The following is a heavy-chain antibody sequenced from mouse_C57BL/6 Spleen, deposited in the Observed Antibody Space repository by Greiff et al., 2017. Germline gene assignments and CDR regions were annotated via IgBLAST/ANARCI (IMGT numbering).Heavy chain of an antibody. CDR1: GFTFSDYY. CDR2: ISNGGGST. V-gene: IGHV5-12*01. D-gene: IGHD4-1*01. Sequence: EVMLVESGGGLVQPGGSLKLSCAASGFTFSDYYMYWVRQTPEKRLEWVAYISNGGGSTYYPDTVKGRFTISRDNAKNTLYLQMSRLKSEDTAMYYCANLGPYWYFDVWGTGTTVTVSS. J-gene: IGHJ1*03. CDR3: ANLGPYWYFDV.